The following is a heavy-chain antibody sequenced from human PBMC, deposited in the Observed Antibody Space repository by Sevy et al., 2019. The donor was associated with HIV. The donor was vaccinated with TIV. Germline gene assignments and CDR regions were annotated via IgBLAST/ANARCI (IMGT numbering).Heavy chain of an antibody. CDR2: IQYDGNDK. Sequence: GGSLRLSCAASRFIFNDYGMHWVRQAPGKGLEWVAFIQYDGNDKYYADSMRGRFPISRDNSKNMVFLQMNSLRSEDTAMYYCAKNTAAAGAGGFDYWGQGTLVTVSS. V-gene: IGHV3-30*02. D-gene: IGHD6-13*01. J-gene: IGHJ4*02. CDR3: AKNTAAAGAGGFDY. CDR1: RFIFNDYG.